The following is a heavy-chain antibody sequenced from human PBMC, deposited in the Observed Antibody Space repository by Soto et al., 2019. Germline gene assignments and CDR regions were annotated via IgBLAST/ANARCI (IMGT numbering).Heavy chain of an antibody. Sequence: QVQLVQSGAEVKKPGASVKVSCKPSGYTLTSFGISWVRQAPGQGLEWMGWVNTYNTDRKYAQRFQGRVTMTTDTSTSTAYIELRSLTSDDTAVYSCAREYCPGISCFGPDYWGQGTLVTVSS. CDR1: GYTLTSFG. V-gene: IGHV1-18*01. CDR3: AREYCPGISCFGPDY. J-gene: IGHJ4*02. D-gene: IGHD2-8*02. CDR2: VNTYNTDR.